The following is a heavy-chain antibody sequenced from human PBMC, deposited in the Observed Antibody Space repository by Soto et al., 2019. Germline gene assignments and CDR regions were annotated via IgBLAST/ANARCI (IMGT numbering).Heavy chain of an antibody. CDR3: ASLSSYYYYYMEV. CDR1: GGSIGSFS. Sequence: SETLSLTCTVSGGSIGSFSGNWIRQPPGKGLEWIGHIYYNGTTNYNPSLKSRVTISVDTSENQFSLKLSSVTAADTAVYYCASLSSYYYYYMEVWGQGTTVTVSS. J-gene: IGHJ6*03. CDR2: IYYNGTT. V-gene: IGHV4-59*08.